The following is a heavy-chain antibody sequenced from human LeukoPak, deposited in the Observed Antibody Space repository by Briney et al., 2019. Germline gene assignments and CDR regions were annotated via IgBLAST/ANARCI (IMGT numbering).Heavy chain of an antibody. CDR1: GFTFDDYA. D-gene: IGHD1-26*01. V-gene: IGHV3-9*01. Sequence: GGSLRLSCAAYGFTFDDYAMYWVRQTPGKGLEWVSGVSWNSRIIDYADSVKGRFTISRDNAKRSLYLQMNSLRSEDTAFYYCARLTGAASGTYYFDYWGQGTLVTVSS. CDR2: VSWNSRII. CDR3: ARLTGAASGTYYFDY. J-gene: IGHJ4*02.